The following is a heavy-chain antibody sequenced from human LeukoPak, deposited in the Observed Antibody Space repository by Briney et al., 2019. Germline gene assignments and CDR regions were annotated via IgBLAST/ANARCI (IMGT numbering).Heavy chain of an antibody. V-gene: IGHV1-69*13. CDR1: GYTFTSYA. CDR3: ARGNAAVAGYYYYYMDV. D-gene: IGHD6-19*01. Sequence: ASVKVSCKASGYTFTSYAISWVRQAPGQGLEWMGGIIPIFGTANYAQKFQGRVTITADESTSTAYMELSSLRSEDTAVYYCARGNAAVAGYYYYYMDVWGKGTTVAISS. J-gene: IGHJ6*03. CDR2: IIPIFGTA.